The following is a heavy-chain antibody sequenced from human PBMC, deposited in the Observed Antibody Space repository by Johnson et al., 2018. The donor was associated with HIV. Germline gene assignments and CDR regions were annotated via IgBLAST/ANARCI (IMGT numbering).Heavy chain of an antibody. D-gene: IGHD6-19*01. CDR3: ARGIAVSNWVDI. V-gene: IGHV3-66*02. CDR1: GFTFDDYG. Sequence: VQLVESGGGVVRPGGSLRLSCAASGFTFDDYGMSWVRQAPGKGLEWVSVLYSGGSTYYADSVKGRFTISRDNSKNTLYLQMNSLRAEDTAVYYCARGIAVSNWVDIWGQGTMVTVSS. CDR2: LYSGGST. J-gene: IGHJ3*02.